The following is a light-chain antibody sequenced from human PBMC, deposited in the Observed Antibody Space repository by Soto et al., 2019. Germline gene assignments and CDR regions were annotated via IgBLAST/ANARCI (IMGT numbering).Light chain of an antibody. CDR3: QQYGSSPVT. CDR2: GAS. V-gene: IGKV3-20*01. J-gene: IGKJ2*01. CDR1: QSVSSSY. Sequence: EIVLTQSPGTLSLSPGERATLSCRASQSVSSSYLAWYQQKPGQAPRLLIFGASSRATGLPDRFSGSGSGTDFTLTIIRLEPEDFALYYCQQYGSSPVTFGQRTKLEI.